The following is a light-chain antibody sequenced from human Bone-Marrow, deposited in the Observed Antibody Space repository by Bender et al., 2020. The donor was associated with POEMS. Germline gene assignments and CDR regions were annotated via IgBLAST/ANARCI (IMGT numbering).Light chain of an antibody. Sequence: QSALTQPASVSGTPGQSITISCTGTRSDVGGYDFVSWYQQHSGKAPKLMIYDVTNRPSGVSDRFSASKSGDTASLTISGLQAEDEADYYCCSYAGGYTYVFGTGTKVTVL. J-gene: IGLJ1*01. CDR3: CSYAGGYTYV. CDR1: RSDVGGYDF. V-gene: IGLV2-23*02. CDR2: DVT.